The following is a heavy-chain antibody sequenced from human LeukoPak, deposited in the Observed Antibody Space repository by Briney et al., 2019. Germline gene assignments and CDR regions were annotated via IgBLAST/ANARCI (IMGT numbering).Heavy chain of an antibody. Sequence: SETLSLTCTVSGGSVSSSSYYWGWIRQPPGKGLEWIGSIYYSGSTHDNPSLKSRVTISVDTSKNQFSLKLSSVTAADTAVYYCASASGASSSSYFDYWGQGTLVTVSS. J-gene: IGHJ4*02. D-gene: IGHD3-10*01. V-gene: IGHV4-39*01. CDR3: ASASGASSSSYFDY. CDR1: GGSVSSSSYY. CDR2: IYYSGST.